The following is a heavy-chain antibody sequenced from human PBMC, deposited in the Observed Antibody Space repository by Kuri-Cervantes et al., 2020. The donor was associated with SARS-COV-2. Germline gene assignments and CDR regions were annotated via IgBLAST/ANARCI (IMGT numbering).Heavy chain of an antibody. Sequence: SETLSLTCTVSGGSISSYYWSWIRQPPGKGLEWIGYISYSGNTNYNPPLKSRVTVSVDTSKNQFFLKLSSVTAADTAVYYCARLGKNCTNGICNTYHYYNMDVWGKGTTVTVSS. J-gene: IGHJ6*03. CDR1: GGSISSYY. CDR3: ARLGKNCTNGICNTYHYYNMDV. D-gene: IGHD2-8*01. V-gene: IGHV4-59*01. CDR2: ISYSGNT.